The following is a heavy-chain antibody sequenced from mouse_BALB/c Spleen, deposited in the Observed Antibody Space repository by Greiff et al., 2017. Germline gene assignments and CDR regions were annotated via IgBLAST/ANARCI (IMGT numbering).Heavy chain of an antibody. D-gene: IGHD2-4*01. CDR1: GYTFTDYV. CDR3: ARRRSKYYDYRYWCFDV. J-gene: IGHJ1*01. Sequence: QVQLQQSGPELVKPGASVKMSCKASGYTFTDYVISWVKQRTGQGLEWIGEIYPGSGSTYYNEKFKGKATLTADKSSNTAYMQLSSLTSEDSAVYFCARRRSKYYDYRYWCFDVWGAGTTVTVSS. CDR2: IYPGSGST. V-gene: IGHV1-77*01.